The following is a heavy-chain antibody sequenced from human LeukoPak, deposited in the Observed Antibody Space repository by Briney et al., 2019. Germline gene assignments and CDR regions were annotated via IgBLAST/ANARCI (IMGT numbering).Heavy chain of an antibody. V-gene: IGHV2-5*02. D-gene: IGHD4-17*01. J-gene: IGHJ4*02. Sequence: SGPTLVNPTQTLTLTCTFSGFSLSPSGVGVGWIRQPPGKALEWLALIYCDDDKRYSPCLESRLAITTNTSKNQVVLTMTNMDPVDTATYYRAHSQGDYGDYLYYFDYWGQGTLVTVS. CDR2: IYCDDDK. CDR1: GFSLSPSGVG. CDR3: AHSQGDYGDYLYYFDY.